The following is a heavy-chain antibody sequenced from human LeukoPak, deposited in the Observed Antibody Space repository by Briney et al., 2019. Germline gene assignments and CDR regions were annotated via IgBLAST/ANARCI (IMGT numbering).Heavy chain of an antibody. D-gene: IGHD3-22*01. CDR2: ISAYNGNT. J-gene: IGHJ4*02. CDR3: ASGYYDSSGYFPFGY. V-gene: IGHV1-18*01. Sequence: ASVKVSCKASGYTFTSYGISWVRQAPGQGREWMGWISAYNGNTNYAQKLQGRVTMTTDTSTSTAYMELRSLRSDDTAVYYCASGYYDSSGYFPFGYWGQGTLVTVSS. CDR1: GYTFTSYG.